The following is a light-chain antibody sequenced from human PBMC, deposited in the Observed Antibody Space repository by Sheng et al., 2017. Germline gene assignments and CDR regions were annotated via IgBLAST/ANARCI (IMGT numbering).Light chain of an antibody. CDR2: YDT. J-gene: IGLJ1*01. Sequence: SYELTQPPSVSVSPGQTASITCSGDKLGDKYASWYQQKPGQSPVLVIYYDTKRPSGIPERFSGSNSGNTATLTISGTQAMDEADYYCQAWDSSTAVFGTGTKVTVL. V-gene: IGLV3-1*01. CDR1: KLGDKY. CDR3: QAWDSSTAV.